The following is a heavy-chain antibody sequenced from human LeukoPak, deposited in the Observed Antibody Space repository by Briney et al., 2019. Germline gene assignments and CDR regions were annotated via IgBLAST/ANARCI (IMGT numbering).Heavy chain of an antibody. CDR1: GFTFSSYA. Sequence: GGSLRLSCAASGFTFSSYAMHWVRQAPGKGLEWVAVMSYDGSNKYYADSVKGRFTISRDNSKNTLYLQMNSLRAEDTAVYYCARVLLWFGELSDYYYGMDVWGQGTTVTVSS. CDR2: MSYDGSNK. V-gene: IGHV3-30*04. J-gene: IGHJ6*02. CDR3: ARVLLWFGELSDYYYGMDV. D-gene: IGHD3-10*01.